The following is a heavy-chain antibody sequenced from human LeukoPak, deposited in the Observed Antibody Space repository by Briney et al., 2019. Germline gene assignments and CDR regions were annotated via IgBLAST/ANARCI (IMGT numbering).Heavy chain of an antibody. CDR3: VRSVGATHPGDY. D-gene: IGHD1-26*01. V-gene: IGHV3-33*01. Sequence: GGSLRLSCVASGFTFSSYAMHWGRQAPGRGLEWVAVIWYDGTNKYYADSVKGRASISRDNSKNTLYLQMNSLRAEDTALYYCVRSVGATHPGDYWGQGTLVTVSS. J-gene: IGHJ4*02. CDR2: IWYDGTNK. CDR1: GFTFSSYA.